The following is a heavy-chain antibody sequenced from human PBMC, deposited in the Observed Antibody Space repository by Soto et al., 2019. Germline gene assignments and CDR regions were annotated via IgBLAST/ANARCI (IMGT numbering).Heavy chain of an antibody. Sequence: ASVKVSCKASGYTFTSYDINWVRQATGQGLEWMGWMNPNSGNTGYAQKFQGRVTMTRNTSISTAYMELSSLRSEDTAVYYCARVRLLGYCSGGSCYWYFDLWGRGTLVTVSS. D-gene: IGHD2-15*01. CDR2: MNPNSGNT. CDR3: ARVRLLGYCSGGSCYWYFDL. J-gene: IGHJ2*01. CDR1: GYTFTSYD. V-gene: IGHV1-8*01.